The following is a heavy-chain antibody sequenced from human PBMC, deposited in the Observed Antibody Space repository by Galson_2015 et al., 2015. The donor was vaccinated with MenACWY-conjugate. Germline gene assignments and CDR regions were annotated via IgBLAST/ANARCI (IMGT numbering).Heavy chain of an antibody. D-gene: IGHD1-26*01. CDR2: TSPGDSNT. Sequence: QSGAEVKQPGESLKISCKGSGYYFTSYWIAWVRQIPGKGLEWMGLTSPGDSNTRYSPSFQGQVTISADKSISIAYLQWSSLKASDTAMYYCARHPPGGRGMDVWGQGTTVTVSS. CDR1: GYYFTSYW. J-gene: IGHJ6*02. CDR3: ARHPPGGRGMDV. V-gene: IGHV5-51*01.